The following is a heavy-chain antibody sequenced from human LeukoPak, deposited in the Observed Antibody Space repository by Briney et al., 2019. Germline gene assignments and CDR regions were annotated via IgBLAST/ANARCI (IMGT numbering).Heavy chain of an antibody. V-gene: IGHV1-2*02. D-gene: IGHD3-9*01. Sequence: ASVKVSCKASGYTFTGYFMHWVRQAPGQGLEWMGWINPNDGVTKSAQKFQGRVTMTRDTSISTAYMELSRLRSDDTAVYYCARDKGTYYDILTGYYSPYYFDYWGQGTLVTVSS. CDR3: ARDKGTYYDILTGYYSPYYFDY. J-gene: IGHJ4*02. CDR1: GYTFTGYF. CDR2: INPNDGVT.